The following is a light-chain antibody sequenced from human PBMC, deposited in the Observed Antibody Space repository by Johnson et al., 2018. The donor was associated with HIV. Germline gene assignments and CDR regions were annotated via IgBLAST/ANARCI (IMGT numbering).Light chain of an antibody. CDR2: ENN. Sequence: QAVLTQPPSVSAAPGQKVTISCSGSSSNIGNNYVSWYQQLPGTAPKLLIYENNKRPSGIPDRFSGSKSGTSATLGITGLQTGDEADYYCGTWDSSLSLLYAVGTGTKVTVL. CDR3: GTWDSSLSLLYA. CDR1: SSNIGNNY. V-gene: IGLV1-51*02. J-gene: IGLJ1*01.